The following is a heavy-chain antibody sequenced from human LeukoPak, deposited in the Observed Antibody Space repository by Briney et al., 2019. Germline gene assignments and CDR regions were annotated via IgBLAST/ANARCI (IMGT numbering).Heavy chain of an antibody. Sequence: PGGSLRLSCAASGFTFSSYAMHWVRQAPGKGLEWVAVISYDGSNKYYADSVKGRFTISRDNSKNTLYLQMNSLRAEDTAVYYCASGIPYYYGMDVWGQGTTVTVSS. D-gene: IGHD1-26*01. CDR3: ASGIPYYYGMDV. J-gene: IGHJ6*02. CDR2: ISYDGSNK. V-gene: IGHV3-30-3*01. CDR1: GFTFSSYA.